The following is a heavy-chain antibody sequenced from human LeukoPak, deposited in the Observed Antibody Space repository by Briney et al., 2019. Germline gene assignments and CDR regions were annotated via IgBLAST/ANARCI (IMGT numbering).Heavy chain of an antibody. J-gene: IGHJ3*02. CDR1: GYTFTGYY. CDR3: AREGRGTDHFGAFDI. D-gene: IGHD3-10*01. CDR2: INPNSGGT. Sequence: ASVKVSCKASGYTFTGYYMHWVRQAPGQGLEWMGWINPNSGGTNSAQKFQGRVTLTRDTSISTAYMELSRLTTDDTAVYYCAREGRGTDHFGAFDIWGQGTMVTVSS. V-gene: IGHV1-2*02.